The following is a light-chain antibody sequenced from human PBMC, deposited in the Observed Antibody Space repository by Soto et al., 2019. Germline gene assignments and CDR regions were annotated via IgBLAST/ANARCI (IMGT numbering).Light chain of an antibody. V-gene: IGKV1-6*01. CDR1: QGIRND. CDR2: GAS. J-gene: IGKJ2*01. CDR3: LQDHNHPYT. Sequence: AIQMTQSPSSLSASAGDRVTITCQASQGIRNDFGWYRQKPGKAPELLIYGASILQSGVPSRFSGSGSGTDFTLTISSLQPEDFATYYCLQDHNHPYTFGQGTKLEI.